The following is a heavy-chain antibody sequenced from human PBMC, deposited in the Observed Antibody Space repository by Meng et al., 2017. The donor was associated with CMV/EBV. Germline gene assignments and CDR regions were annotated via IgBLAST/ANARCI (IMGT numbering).Heavy chain of an antibody. J-gene: IGHJ6*02. Sequence: GESLKISCAASGFTFSSYWMSWVRQAPGKGLEWVANIKQDGSEKYYVDSVKGRFTISRDNAKNSLYLQMNSLRAEDTAVYYCAREYDFWSGTYYYYYGMDVWGQGTTVTSP. V-gene: IGHV3-7*01. CDR1: GFTFSSYW. D-gene: IGHD3-3*01. CDR2: IKQDGSEK. CDR3: AREYDFWSGTYYYYYGMDV.